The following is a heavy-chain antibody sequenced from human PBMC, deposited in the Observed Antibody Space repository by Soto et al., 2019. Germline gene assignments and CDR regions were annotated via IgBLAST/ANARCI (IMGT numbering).Heavy chain of an antibody. CDR3: ARGRTVRNYADDSSDYFYLFDY. CDR2: VYYTGST. CDR1: GDSISTFY. D-gene: IGHD3-22*01. Sequence: NPSETLSLTCTVSGDSISTFYWGWMRQSPGKELEWIGYVYYTGSTNYNPSLKSRVTISVDRSKNQFSLKLTSANAADTAVYYCARGRTVRNYADDSSDYFYLFDYWGQGTQVTVSS. V-gene: IGHV4-59*01. J-gene: IGHJ4*02.